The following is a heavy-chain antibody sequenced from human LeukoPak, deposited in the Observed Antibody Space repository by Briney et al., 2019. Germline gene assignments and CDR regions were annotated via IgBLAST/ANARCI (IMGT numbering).Heavy chain of an antibody. Sequence: SQTLSLTCAISGDSVSSNTVAWNWIRHSPLRGLEWLGRTYYKSKWYNNYAISVKSRITISPDTSKNQFSLQLNSVTPEDTAVYYCARGDIPLDYWGQGTLVTVSS. V-gene: IGHV6-1*01. CDR1: GDSVSSNTVA. CDR3: ARGDIPLDY. CDR2: TYYKSKWYN. D-gene: IGHD2-21*01. J-gene: IGHJ4*02.